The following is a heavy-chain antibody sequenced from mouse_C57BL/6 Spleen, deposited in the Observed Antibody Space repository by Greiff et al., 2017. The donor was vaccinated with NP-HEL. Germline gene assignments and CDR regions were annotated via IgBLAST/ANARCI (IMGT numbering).Heavy chain of an antibody. CDR1: GYTFTDYE. CDR2: IDPETGGT. V-gene: IGHV1-15*01. D-gene: IGHD3-2*02. Sequence: VQLQESGAELVRPGASVTLSCKASGYTFTDYEMHWVKQTPVHGLEWIGAIDPETGGTAYNQKFKGKAILTADKSSSTAYMALRSLTSEDSAVYYCTRRSGTYAMDYWGQGTSVTVSS. CDR3: TRRSGTYAMDY. J-gene: IGHJ4*01.